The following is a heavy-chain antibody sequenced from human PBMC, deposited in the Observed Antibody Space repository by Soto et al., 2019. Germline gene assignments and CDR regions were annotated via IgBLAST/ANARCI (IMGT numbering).Heavy chain of an antibody. CDR1: GGSISSSDYS. J-gene: IGHJ4*02. Sequence: SETLSLTCAVSGGSISSSDYSWSWIRQPPGKGLEWIGYIYHSGSTYYNPSLKSRVTISVDKSKNQFSLKLTSVTTADTAVYYCARVHCNSTTCHVFDYWGQGTLVTVSS. CDR3: ARVHCNSTTCHVFDY. D-gene: IGHD2-2*01. V-gene: IGHV4-30-2*01. CDR2: IYHSGST.